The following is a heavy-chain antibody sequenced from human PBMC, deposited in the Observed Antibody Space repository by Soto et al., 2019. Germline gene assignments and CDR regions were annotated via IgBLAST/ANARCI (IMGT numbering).Heavy chain of an antibody. D-gene: IGHD2-15*01. CDR3: AKDRGWRSPYYYGMDV. V-gene: IGHV3-30*18. CDR2: ISYDGSNK. Sequence: GGSLRLSCAASGFTFSSYGMHWVRQAPGKGLEWVAVISYDGSNKYYADSVKGRFTISRDNSKNTLYLQMNSLRAEDTAVYYCAKDRGWRSPYYYGMDVWGQGTTVTVSS. CDR1: GFTFSSYG. J-gene: IGHJ6*02.